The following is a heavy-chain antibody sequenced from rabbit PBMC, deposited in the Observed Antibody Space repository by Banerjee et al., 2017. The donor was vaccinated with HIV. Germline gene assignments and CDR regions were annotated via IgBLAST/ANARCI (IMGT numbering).Heavy chain of an antibody. J-gene: IGHJ4*01. D-gene: IGHD6-1*01. V-gene: IGHV1S45*01. CDR1: GLDFSSSYW. CDR2: INTSSGNT. CDR3: ARADYGGYGYAGPDFNL. Sequence: QEQLVEYGGDLVQPEGSLTLTCKASGLDFSSSYWICWVRQAPGKGLEWIGCINTSSGNTVYASWAKGRFTISKTSSTTVTLQMTSLTAADTATYFCARADYGGYGYAGPDFNLWGPGTLVTFS.